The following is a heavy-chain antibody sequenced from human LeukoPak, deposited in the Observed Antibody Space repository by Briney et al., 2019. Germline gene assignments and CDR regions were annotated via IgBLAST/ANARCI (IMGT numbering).Heavy chain of an antibody. V-gene: IGHV3-23*01. CDR1: GFTFSRYA. Sequence: GGSLRLSCAASGFTFSRYAMSWVCQAPGKGLEWVSAISKSGDHTYYADSVKGRFTISRDNSKDTLYLRMNSLRAEDTALYYCASPLSSNWYNYWGQGTLVTVPS. J-gene: IGHJ4*02. CDR3: ASPLSSNWYNY. CDR2: ISKSGDHT. D-gene: IGHD6-13*01.